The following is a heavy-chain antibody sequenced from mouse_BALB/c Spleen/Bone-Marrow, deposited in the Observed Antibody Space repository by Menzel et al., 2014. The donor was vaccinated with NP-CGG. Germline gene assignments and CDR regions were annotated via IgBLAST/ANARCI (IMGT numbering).Heavy chain of an antibody. Sequence: EVKLVESGAELVKPGASVKLSCTASGFNIKDTYMHWVKQRPEQGLERIGRIDPANGNTKYDPKFQDKATITADTSSNTAYLQLSSLTSEDTAVYYCANYYYGYYFDYWGQGTTLTVSS. CDR2: IDPANGNT. D-gene: IGHD1-1*01. J-gene: IGHJ2*01. CDR3: ANYYYGYYFDY. CDR1: GFNIKDTY. V-gene: IGHV14-3*02.